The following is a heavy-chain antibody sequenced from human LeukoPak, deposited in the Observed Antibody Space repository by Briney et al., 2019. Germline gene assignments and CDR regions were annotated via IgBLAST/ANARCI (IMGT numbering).Heavy chain of an antibody. CDR1: GYSFTTYW. D-gene: IGHD5-24*01. CDR3: ARGIRNGYPDY. J-gene: IGHJ4*02. Sequence: GESLKISCETSGYSFTTYWIGWVRQRPGTGLEWMGIIYPGDSDTRYSPSFQGQVTISADKSSSTAYLQWSSLKASDTAMYYCARGIRNGYPDYWGLGTLVTVSS. CDR2: IYPGDSDT. V-gene: IGHV5-51*01.